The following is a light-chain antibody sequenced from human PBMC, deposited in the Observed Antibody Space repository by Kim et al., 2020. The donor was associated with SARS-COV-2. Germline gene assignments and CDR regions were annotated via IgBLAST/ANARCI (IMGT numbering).Light chain of an antibody. CDR3: CSYAGSYTEV. CDR2: DVS. Sequence: GQSVTIPCTGNSSDVGGYNYVSWYQQHPGKAPKVLIYDVSKRPSGVPDRFSGTKSGNTASLTISGLQGEDEADYYCCSYAGSYTEVFGGGTQLTVL. V-gene: IGLV2-11*01. CDR1: SSDVGGYNY. J-gene: IGLJ2*01.